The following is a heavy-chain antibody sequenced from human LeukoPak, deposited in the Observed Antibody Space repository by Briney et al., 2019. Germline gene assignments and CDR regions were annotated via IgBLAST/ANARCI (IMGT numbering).Heavy chain of an antibody. D-gene: IGHD4-17*01. CDR1: GFTFSSYG. Sequence: SGGSLRLSCAASGFTFSSYGMHWVRQAPGKGLEWVAVISYDGSNKYYADSVKGRFTISRDNSKNTLYLQMNSPRAEDTAVYYCAKDTRLRGLDYWGQGTLVTVSS. CDR3: AKDTRLRGLDY. CDR2: ISYDGSNK. J-gene: IGHJ4*02. V-gene: IGHV3-30*18.